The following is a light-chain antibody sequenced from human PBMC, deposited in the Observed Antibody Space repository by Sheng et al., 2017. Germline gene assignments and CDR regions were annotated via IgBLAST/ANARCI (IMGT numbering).Light chain of an antibody. Sequence: DIQMTQSPSTLSASVGDRVTITCRASQSISHWLAWYQQKPGKAPRLLIFQASNLESGVPSRFSGSGSGTEFTLTISHVQPDDFATYYCQQYSSYSPFTFGPGTKVDLK. V-gene: IGKV1-5*03. CDR1: QSISHW. J-gene: IGKJ3*01. CDR2: QAS. CDR3: QQYSSYSPFT.